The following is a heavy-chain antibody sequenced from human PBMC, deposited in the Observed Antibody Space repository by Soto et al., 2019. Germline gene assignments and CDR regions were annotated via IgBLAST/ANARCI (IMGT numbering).Heavy chain of an antibody. Sequence: SETLSLTCTVSGGSISSGGYYWSWIRQHPGKGLEWIGYIYYSGSTYYNPSLKSRVTISVDTSKNQFSLKLSSVTAADTAVYYCARDRSRLTSVTTLYYYYYXMDVWAQGTTVTVSS. V-gene: IGHV4-31*03. CDR1: GGSISSGGYY. CDR2: IYYSGST. CDR3: ARDRSRLTSVTTLYYYYYXMDV. J-gene: IGHJ6*02. D-gene: IGHD4-17*01.